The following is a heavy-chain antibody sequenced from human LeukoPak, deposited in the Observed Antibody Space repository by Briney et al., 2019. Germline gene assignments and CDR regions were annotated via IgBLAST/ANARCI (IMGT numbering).Heavy chain of an antibody. V-gene: IGHV1-2*06. Sequence: ASVKVSCKASGYTFTSYGISWVRQAPGQGLEWMGRINPNSGGTNYAQKFQGRVTMTRDTSISTAYMELSRLRSDDTAVYYCARERMTTVTTDYYYYMDVWGKGTTVTVSS. CDR2: INPNSGGT. CDR1: GYTFTSYG. J-gene: IGHJ6*03. CDR3: ARERMTTVTTDYYYYMDV. D-gene: IGHD4-17*01.